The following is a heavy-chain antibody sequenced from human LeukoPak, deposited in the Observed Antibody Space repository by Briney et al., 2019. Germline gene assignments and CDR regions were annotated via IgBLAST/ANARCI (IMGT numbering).Heavy chain of an antibody. CDR3: ARGIAAAGTNWFDP. J-gene: IGHJ5*02. CDR1: GFTFSSYS. D-gene: IGHD6-13*01. CDR2: ISSSSSYI. V-gene: IGHV3-21*01. Sequence: GGSLRLSCAASGFTFSSYSMNWVRQAPGKGLEWVSSISSSSSYIYYADSVKGRFTISRDNAKNSLYLQMNSLRAEDTAVYYCARGIAAAGTNWFDPWGQGTLVTVSS.